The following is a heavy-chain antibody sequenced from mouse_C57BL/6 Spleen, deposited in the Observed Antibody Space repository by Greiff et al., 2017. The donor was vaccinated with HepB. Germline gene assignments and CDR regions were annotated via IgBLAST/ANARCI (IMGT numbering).Heavy chain of an antibody. V-gene: IGHV5-6*01. D-gene: IGHD6-1*01. Sequence: EVKVVESGGDLVKPGGSLKLSCAASGFTFSSYGMSWVRQTPDKRLEWVATISSGGSYTYYPDSVKGRFTISRDNAKNTLYLQMSSLKSEDTAMYYCARHPTLDIYYFDYWGQGTTLTVSS. CDR3: ARHPTLDIYYFDY. CDR2: ISSGGSYT. CDR1: GFTFSSYG. J-gene: IGHJ2*01.